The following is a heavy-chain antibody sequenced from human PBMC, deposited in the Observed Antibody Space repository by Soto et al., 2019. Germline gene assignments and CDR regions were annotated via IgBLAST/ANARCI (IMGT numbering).Heavy chain of an antibody. J-gene: IGHJ2*01. CDR3: ARAATWGHFDL. CDR1: GYSISSGYY. V-gene: IGHV4-38-2*01. Sequence: SETLSLTCAVSGYSISSGYYWGWIRQPPGKGLEWIGSIYHSGSTYYNPSLKSRVTISVDTSKNQFSLKLSSVTAADTAVYYCARAATWGHFDLWGRGTMVTVS. CDR2: IYHSGST. D-gene: IGHD6-25*01.